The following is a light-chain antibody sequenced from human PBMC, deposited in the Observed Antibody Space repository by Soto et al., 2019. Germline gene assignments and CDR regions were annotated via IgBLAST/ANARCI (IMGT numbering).Light chain of an antibody. CDR1: SSDVGSYNI. Sequence: QSALTQPASVSGSPGQSITISCTGTSSDVGSYNIVSWYQQHPGKAPKLMISEGSKRPSGVSNRFSGSKSGNTASLTISGLPAEDEADYYLCSYAVSRSVLFGGGTKVTVL. V-gene: IGLV2-23*01. CDR3: CSYAVSRSVL. J-gene: IGLJ2*01. CDR2: EGS.